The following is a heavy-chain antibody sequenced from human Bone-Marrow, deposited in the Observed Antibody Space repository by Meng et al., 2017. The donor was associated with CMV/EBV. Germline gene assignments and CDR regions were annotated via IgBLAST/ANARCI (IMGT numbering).Heavy chain of an antibody. D-gene: IGHD3-3*02. CDR3: AKDRWPIRH. Sequence: GESLKISCAASGFSFSDYSMNWVRQAPGKGLEWVLYISSSSSKIYYADSVKGRFTISRDNAYNTLFLQMDSLRAEDTAVYYCAKDRWPIRHWGQGTLVTVSS. CDR2: ISSSSSKI. V-gene: IGHV3-48*04. J-gene: IGHJ4*02. CDR1: GFSFSDYS.